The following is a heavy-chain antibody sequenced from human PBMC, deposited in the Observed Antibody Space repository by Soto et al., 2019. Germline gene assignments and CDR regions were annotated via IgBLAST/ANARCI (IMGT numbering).Heavy chain of an antibody. CDR3: AKVAMDQNYYYGMDV. D-gene: IGHD5-18*01. CDR1: GFTFSSYA. V-gene: IGHV3-23*01. J-gene: IGHJ6*02. CDR2: ISGSGGST. Sequence: GGSLRLSCAASGFTFSSYAMSWFRQAPGKGLEWVSAISGSGGSTYYADSVKGRFTISRDNSKNTLYLQMNSLRAEDTAVYYCAKVAMDQNYYYGMDVWGQGTTVTVSS.